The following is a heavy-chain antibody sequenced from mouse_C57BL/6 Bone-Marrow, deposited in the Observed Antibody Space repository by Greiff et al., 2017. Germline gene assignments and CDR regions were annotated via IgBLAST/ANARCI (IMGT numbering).Heavy chain of an antibody. Sequence: VHVKQSGAELVRPGASVKLSCTASGFNIKDYYMHWVKQRPEQGLEWIGWIDPENGDTEYASKFQGKATITADTSSNTAYLHLSSLTSEDTAVYYYTAVAMDYWGQGTSVTVSS. J-gene: IGHJ4*01. CDR2: IDPENGDT. CDR1: GFNIKDYY. CDR3: TAVAMDY. V-gene: IGHV14-4*01.